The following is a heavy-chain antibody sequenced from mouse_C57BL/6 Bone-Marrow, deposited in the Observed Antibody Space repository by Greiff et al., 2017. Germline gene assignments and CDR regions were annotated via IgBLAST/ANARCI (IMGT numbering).Heavy chain of an antibody. Sequence: QVQLQQPGAELVKPGASVKLSCKASGYTFTSYWMHWVKQRPGQGLEWIGMIHPNSGSTNYNEKFKSKATLTVDKSSSTAYMQLSSLTSENSAVYYCARDYLGGYLDYWGQGTTLTVSS. D-gene: IGHD1-1*01. CDR3: ARDYLGGYLDY. J-gene: IGHJ2*01. CDR2: IHPNSGST. CDR1: GYTFTSYW. V-gene: IGHV1-64*01.